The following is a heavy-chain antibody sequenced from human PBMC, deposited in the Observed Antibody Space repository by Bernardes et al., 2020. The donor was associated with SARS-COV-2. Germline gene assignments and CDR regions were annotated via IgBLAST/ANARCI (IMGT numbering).Heavy chain of an antibody. V-gene: IGHV3-21*01. CDR1: GFTFSSYS. J-gene: IGHJ6*02. D-gene: IGHD3-10*01. Sequence: GALRLSCAASGFTFSSYSMNWVRQAPGKGLEWVSSISSSSYIYYADSVKGRFTISRDNAKNSLYLQMNSLRAEDTAVYYCARVLVTMVRGVTYYGMDVWGQGTTVTVSS. CDR3: ARVLVTMVRGVTYYGMDV. CDR2: ISSSSYI.